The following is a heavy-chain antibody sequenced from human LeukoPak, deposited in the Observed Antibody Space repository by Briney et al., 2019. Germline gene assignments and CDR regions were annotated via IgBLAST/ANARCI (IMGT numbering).Heavy chain of an antibody. D-gene: IGHD2-21*01. V-gene: IGHV3-23*01. CDR1: GFTFSSYS. Sequence: GGSLRLSCAASGFTFSSYSMNWVRQAPEKGLEFVSGIYENGGTTYYADSVKGRFSISRDNSKNTLYLLMDSLRGEDTAVYYCAKDFRIGYSAHFDYWGQGALVTVSS. CDR3: AKDFRIGYSAHFDY. J-gene: IGHJ4*02. CDR2: IYENGGTT.